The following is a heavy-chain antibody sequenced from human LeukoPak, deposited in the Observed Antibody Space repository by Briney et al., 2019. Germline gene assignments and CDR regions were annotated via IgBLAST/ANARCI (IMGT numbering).Heavy chain of an antibody. V-gene: IGHV4-34*01. CDR1: GGSFSGYY. D-gene: IGHD6-13*01. J-gene: IGHJ4*02. Sequence: SETLSLTCAVYGGSFSGYYWSWIRQPPGKGLEWIGEINHSGSTNYNPSLKSRVTISVDTSKNQFSLKLSSVTAADTAVYYCARGSNRYSSSDRILDYWGQGTLVTVSS. CDR2: INHSGST. CDR3: ARGSNRYSSSDRILDY.